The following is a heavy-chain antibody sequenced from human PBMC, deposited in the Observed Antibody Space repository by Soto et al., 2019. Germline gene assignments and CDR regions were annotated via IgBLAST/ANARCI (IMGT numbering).Heavy chain of an antibody. V-gene: IGHV4-34*01. CDR1: GGSFSGYY. J-gene: IGHJ6*02. Sequence: QVQLQQWGAGLLKPSETLSLTCAVYGGSFSGYYWSWIRQPPGKGLEWIGEINHSGSTNYNPYLKSRVTISVDTSKNQFSLKLSSVTAADTAVYYCARADSGWLRYYYYGMDVWGQGTTVTVSS. CDR3: ARADSGWLRYYYYGMDV. CDR2: INHSGST. D-gene: IGHD6-19*01.